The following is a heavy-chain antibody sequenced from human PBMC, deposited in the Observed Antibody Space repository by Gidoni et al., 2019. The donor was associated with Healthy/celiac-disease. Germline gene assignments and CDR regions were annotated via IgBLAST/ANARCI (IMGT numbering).Heavy chain of an antibody. CDR2: IYYSGST. CDR1: GGSISSYY. V-gene: IGHV4-59*01. J-gene: IGHJ4*02. CDR3: ARAGPTMIVGDFDY. D-gene: IGHD3-22*01. Sequence: QVQLQESGPGLVKPSETLSLTCTGSGGSISSYYWSWIRQPPGKGLEWIGYIYYSGSTNYNPSLKSRVTISVDTSKNQFSLKLSSVTAADTAVYYCARAGPTMIVGDFDYWGQGTLVTVSS.